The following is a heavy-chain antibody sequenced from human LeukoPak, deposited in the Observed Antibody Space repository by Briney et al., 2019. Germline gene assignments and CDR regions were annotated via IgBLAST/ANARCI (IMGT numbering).Heavy chain of an antibody. Sequence: PSETLSLTCAVYGGSFSGYYWSWIRQPPGKGLEWIGEINHSGSTNYNPSLKSQVTISVDTSKNQFSLKLSSVTAADTAVYYCARTVHDYSNRHFDYWGQGTLVTVSS. CDR1: GGSFSGYY. CDR2: INHSGST. D-gene: IGHD4-11*01. CDR3: ARTVHDYSNRHFDY. J-gene: IGHJ4*02. V-gene: IGHV4-34*01.